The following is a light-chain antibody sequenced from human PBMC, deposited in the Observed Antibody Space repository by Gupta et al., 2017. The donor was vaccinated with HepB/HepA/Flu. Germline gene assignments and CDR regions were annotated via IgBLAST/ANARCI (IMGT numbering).Light chain of an antibody. Sequence: QSALTQPPSVSGSPGQSVTISCTGTSSDVGNYNRVSWYQQPPGTAPKLMIYEVTRRPSGVPDRFSGSKSGNTASLTISGLQAEDEADYYCTSYTTGDTYVVGTGTKVTVL. CDR2: EVT. V-gene: IGLV2-18*02. CDR3: TSYTTGDTYV. J-gene: IGLJ1*01. CDR1: SSDVGNYNR.